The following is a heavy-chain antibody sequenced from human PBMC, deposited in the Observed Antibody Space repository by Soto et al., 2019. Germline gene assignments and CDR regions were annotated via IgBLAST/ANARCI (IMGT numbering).Heavy chain of an antibody. Sequence: QVQLVQSGAEVKKPGSSVKVSCKASGGSFGNSAINWVRQTPVQGLEWLGGFIPVYRTLNYAQKFQGRVTITADESTGTAYMTLSSLASDDTSVYYCATGVIWIGYFTVDSWGNGTRVPVYS. J-gene: IGHJ5*01. CDR3: ATGVIWIGYFTVDS. CDR1: GGSFGNSA. D-gene: IGHD3-3*01. V-gene: IGHV1-69*01. CDR2: FIPVYRTL.